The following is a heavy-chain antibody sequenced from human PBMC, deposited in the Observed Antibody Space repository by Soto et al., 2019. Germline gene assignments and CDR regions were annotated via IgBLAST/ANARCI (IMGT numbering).Heavy chain of an antibody. D-gene: IGHD2-15*01. J-gene: IGHJ6*02. Sequence: VTVSCKASGCGFISSCLQWVRHAHGQRLEWIGWIVVASGQTNYAQNFRGRVAITRDTSTATAYIELTGLTSEDTAVYFCSADRPDIGVGGWVWGQGTTVTVSS. CDR1: GCGFISSC. CDR3: SADRPDIGVGGWV. V-gene: IGHV1-58*01. CDR2: IVVASGQT.